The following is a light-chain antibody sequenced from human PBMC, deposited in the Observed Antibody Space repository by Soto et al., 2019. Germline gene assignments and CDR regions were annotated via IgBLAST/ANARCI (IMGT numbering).Light chain of an antibody. J-gene: IGKJ1*01. CDR1: QGIRNV. V-gene: IGKV1-6*01. CDR3: LQDYNYPRT. CDR2: AAS. Sequence: AIQMTQSPSSLSASVGDRVNITCRTSQGIRNVLGWFQQKPGKAPKLLINAASNLQSGVPSRFSGSGSGTDFTLTISSLQPEDFATYYCLQDYNYPRTFGQAPKVEIK.